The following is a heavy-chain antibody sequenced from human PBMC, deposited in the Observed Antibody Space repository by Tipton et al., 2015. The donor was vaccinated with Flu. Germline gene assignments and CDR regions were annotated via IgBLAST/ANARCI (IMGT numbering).Heavy chain of an antibody. CDR1: QYSISSSDY. CDR2: LYHSGDT. D-gene: IGHD2-15*01. J-gene: IGHJ4*02. V-gene: IGHV4-38-2*02. Sequence: TLSLTCTVSQYSISSSDYWGWIRKPPGRGLQWIGMLYHSGDTYHNPSFRSRATMSVDTSKNQFSLKLSSVTAADTAVYYCARDYCSDGTCYPDYWGQGTLVTVSS. CDR3: ARDYCSDGTCYPDY.